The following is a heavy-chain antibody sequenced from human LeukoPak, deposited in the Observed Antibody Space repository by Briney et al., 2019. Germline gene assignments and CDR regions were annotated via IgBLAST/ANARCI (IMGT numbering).Heavy chain of an antibody. CDR2: IYSGGST. V-gene: IGHV3-66*01. J-gene: IGHJ3*02. CDR1: GFTVSSNY. Sequence: GGSLRLSRAASGFTVSSNYVSWVRQAPGKGLEWVSVIYSGGSTYYADSVKGRFTISRDNSKNTLYLQMNSLRAEDTAVYYCARFFSGDILTGYGAFDIWGQGTMVTVSS. D-gene: IGHD3-9*01. CDR3: ARFFSGDILTGYGAFDI.